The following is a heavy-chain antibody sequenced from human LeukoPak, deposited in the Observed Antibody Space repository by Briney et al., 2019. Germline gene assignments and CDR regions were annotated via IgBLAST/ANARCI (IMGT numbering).Heavy chain of an antibody. D-gene: IGHD4/OR15-4a*01. CDR3: AKDRIHMVPPLFNY. Sequence: PGGSLRLSCSDSGFTLSSYWIHWVRQVPGKGLVWVSRINPDGSITTYADSVKGRFTISRDNSKNTLYLQMNSLRAEDTAVYYCAKDRIHMVPPLFNYWGQEPWSPSPQ. J-gene: IGHJ4*01. CDR1: GFTLSSYW. CDR2: INPDGSIT. V-gene: IGHV3-74*01.